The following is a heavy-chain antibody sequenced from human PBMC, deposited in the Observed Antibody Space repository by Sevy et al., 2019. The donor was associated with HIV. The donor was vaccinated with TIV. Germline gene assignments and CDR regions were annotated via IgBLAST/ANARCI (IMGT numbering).Heavy chain of an antibody. Sequence: SETLSLTCAVYGGSFSGYYWSWIRQPPGKGLEWIGEINHSGSTNYNPSLKSRVTISVDTSKNQFSLKLGSVTAADTAVYYCASQWADYGPPSRGRGRFDPWGQGTLVTVSS. CDR1: GGSFSGYY. J-gene: IGHJ5*02. V-gene: IGHV4-34*01. D-gene: IGHD4-17*01. CDR2: INHSGST. CDR3: ASQWADYGPPSRGRGRFDP.